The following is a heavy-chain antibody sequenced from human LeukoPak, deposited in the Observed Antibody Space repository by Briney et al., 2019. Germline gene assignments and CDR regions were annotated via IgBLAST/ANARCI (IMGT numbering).Heavy chain of an antibody. Sequence: GGSLRLSCAASGFTFSSYAMHWVRQAPGKGLEWVAVISYDGSNKYYADSVKGRFTISRDNSKNTLYLQMNSLRAEDTAVYYCARDRSPPSVVPAPNPSLTLLRYYYYGMDVWGQGTTVTVSS. J-gene: IGHJ6*02. CDR1: GFTFSSYA. CDR2: ISYDGSNK. CDR3: ARDRSPPSVVPAPNPSLTLLRYYYYGMDV. D-gene: IGHD2-2*01. V-gene: IGHV3-30-3*01.